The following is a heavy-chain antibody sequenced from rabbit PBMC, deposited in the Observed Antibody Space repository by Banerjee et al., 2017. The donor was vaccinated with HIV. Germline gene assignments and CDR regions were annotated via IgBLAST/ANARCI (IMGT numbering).Heavy chain of an antibody. V-gene: IGHV1S45*01. D-gene: IGHD6-1*01. Sequence: EESGGDLVKPEGSLTLTCTASGFTLSSYWICWVRQAPGKGLEWIACMDAGSSGSTNYASWAKGRFTISKTSSTTVTLQMTSLTAADTATYFCARGDGAGYADGWNLWGPGTLVTVS. CDR1: GFTLSSYW. CDR3: ARGDGAGYADGWNL. CDR2: MDAGSSGST. J-gene: IGHJ4*01.